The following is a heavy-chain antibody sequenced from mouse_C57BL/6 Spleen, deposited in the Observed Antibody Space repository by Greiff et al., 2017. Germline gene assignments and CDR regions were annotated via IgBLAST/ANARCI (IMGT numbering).Heavy chain of an antibody. CDR3: AREGYYYGSSYVWFAY. CDR1: GYTFTSYW. J-gene: IGHJ3*01. CDR2: IYPSDSET. Sequence: QVQLQQPGAELVRPGSSVKLSCKASGYTFTSYWMDWVKQRPGQGLEWIGNIYPSDSETHYNQKFKDKATLTVDKSSSTAYMQLSSLTSEDSAVYYCAREGYYYGSSYVWFAYWGQGTLVTVSA. D-gene: IGHD1-1*01. V-gene: IGHV1-61*01.